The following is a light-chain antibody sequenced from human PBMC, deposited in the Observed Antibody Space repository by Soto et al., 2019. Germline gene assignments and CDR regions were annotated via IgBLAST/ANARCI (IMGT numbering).Light chain of an antibody. Sequence: QSVLTQPASVSGSPGPSITISCTGTSSDVGAYNYVSWFQQHPGKAPTLIISEVSNRPSGVSNRFSGSKSGNAASLTISGLQAEDEADYFCFSFTTDWTHVFGTGTKLTVL. J-gene: IGLJ1*01. CDR3: FSFTTDWTHV. CDR1: SSDVGAYNY. CDR2: EVS. V-gene: IGLV2-14*01.